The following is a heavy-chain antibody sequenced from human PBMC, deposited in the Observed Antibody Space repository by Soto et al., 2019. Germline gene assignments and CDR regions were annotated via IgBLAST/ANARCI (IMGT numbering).Heavy chain of an antibody. D-gene: IGHD6-13*01. CDR3: AREKPRIAAAGQNQNWFDP. Sequence: ASVKVSCKASGYTFTGYYMHWVRQAPGQGLEWMGWINPNSGGTNYAQKFQGWVTMTRDTSISTAYMELSRLRSDDTAVYYSAREKPRIAAAGQNQNWFDPWGQGTLVTVSS. CDR2: INPNSGGT. CDR1: GYTFTGYY. V-gene: IGHV1-2*04. J-gene: IGHJ5*02.